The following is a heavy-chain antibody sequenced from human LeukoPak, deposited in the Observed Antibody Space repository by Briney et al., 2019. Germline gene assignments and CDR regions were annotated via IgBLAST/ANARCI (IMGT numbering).Heavy chain of an antibody. D-gene: IGHD2-2*02. V-gene: IGHV1-69*05. J-gene: IGHJ2*01. Sequence: GASVKVSCKASGGTFSSYAISWVRQAPGQGLEWMGGIIPIFGTANYAQKFQGRVTITTDESTSTAYMELSSLRSEDTAVYYCARDCSSTSCYTNPNWYFDLWGRGTLVTVSS. CDR2: IIPIFGTA. CDR1: GGTFSSYA. CDR3: ARDCSSTSCYTNPNWYFDL.